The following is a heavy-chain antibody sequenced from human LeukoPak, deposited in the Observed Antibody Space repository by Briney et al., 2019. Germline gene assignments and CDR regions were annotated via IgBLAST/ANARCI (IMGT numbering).Heavy chain of an antibody. CDR3: AKIVGFIVGANFDY. D-gene: IGHD1-26*01. CDR1: GFTFSSYA. V-gene: IGHV3-23*01. Sequence: GGSLRLSCAASGFTFSSYAMSWVRQAPGKGLEWVSAISGSGGSTYYADSVEGRFTISRDNSKNTLYLQMNSLRAEDTAVYYCAKIVGFIVGANFDYWGQGTLVTVSS. CDR2: ISGSGGST. J-gene: IGHJ4*02.